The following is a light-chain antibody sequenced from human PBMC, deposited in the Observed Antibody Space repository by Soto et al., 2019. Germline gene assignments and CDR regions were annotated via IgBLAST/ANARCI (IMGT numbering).Light chain of an antibody. J-gene: IGLJ2*01. CDR2: DVS. CDR3: SSYTSRSTLV. CDR1: SSDVGGYNY. V-gene: IGLV2-14*01. Sequence: QSVLTQPASVSGSPGQSITISCTGTSSDVGGYNYVSWYQQHPGKAPKLIIYDVSNRPSGVSNRFSASKSGNTASLTISGLQADDDADYYCSSYTSRSTLVFGGGTKLTVL.